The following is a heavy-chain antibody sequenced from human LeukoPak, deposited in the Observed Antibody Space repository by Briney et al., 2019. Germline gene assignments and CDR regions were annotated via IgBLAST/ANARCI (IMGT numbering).Heavy chain of an antibody. CDR3: ARGYYGSGSYYHHYYYYMDV. V-gene: IGHV1-2*02. CDR2: INPNSGGT. Sequence: GASVKVSCKASGYTFTGYYMHWVRQAPGQGLEWMGWINPNSGGTNYAQKFQGRVTMTRDTSISTAYMELSSLRSEDTAVYYCARGYYGSGSYYHHYYYYMDVWGKGTTVTVSS. CDR1: GYTFTGYY. J-gene: IGHJ6*03. D-gene: IGHD3-10*01.